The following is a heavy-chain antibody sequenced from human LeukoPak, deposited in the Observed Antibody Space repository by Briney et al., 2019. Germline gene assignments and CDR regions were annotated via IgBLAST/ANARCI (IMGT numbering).Heavy chain of an antibody. J-gene: IGHJ4*02. CDR1: GGSLSGYY. V-gene: IGHV4-34*01. CDR2: INHSGST. Sequence: PSETLSLTCAVYGGSLSGYYWSWIRQPPGKGLEWIGEINHSGSTNYNPSLKSRVTISVDTSKNQFSLKLSSVTAADTAVYYCARGWVDYFDYWGQGTLVTVSS. CDR3: ARGWVDYFDY. D-gene: IGHD2-15*01.